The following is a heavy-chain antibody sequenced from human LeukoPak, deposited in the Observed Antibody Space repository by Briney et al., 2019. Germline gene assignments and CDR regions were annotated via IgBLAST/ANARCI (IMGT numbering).Heavy chain of an antibody. Sequence: GGSLRLSCAASGFTFSIYGMYWVRQAPGKGLEWVAFIRYDGSNKYYGDSVKGRFTISRGNSKNTLYLQMNSLRTEDTAVYYCATDSAPDFWGQGTLVIVSS. CDR2: IRYDGSNK. CDR1: GFTFSIYG. J-gene: IGHJ4*02. V-gene: IGHV3-30*02. CDR3: ATDSAPDF. D-gene: IGHD3-10*01.